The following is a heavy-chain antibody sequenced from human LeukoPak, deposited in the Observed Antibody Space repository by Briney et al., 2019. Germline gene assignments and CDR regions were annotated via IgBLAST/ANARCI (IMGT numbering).Heavy chain of an antibody. CDR2: INHSGST. J-gene: IGHJ4*02. V-gene: IGHV4-34*01. CDR3: ARARDYYDSSGPGYYFDY. Sequence: SETLSLTCAVYGGSFSGYYWSWIRQPPGKGLEWIGEINHSGSTNYNPSLKSRVTISVDTSKNQFSLKLSSVTAADTAVYYCARARDYYDSSGPGYYFDYWGQGTLVTASS. D-gene: IGHD3-22*01. CDR1: GGSFSGYY.